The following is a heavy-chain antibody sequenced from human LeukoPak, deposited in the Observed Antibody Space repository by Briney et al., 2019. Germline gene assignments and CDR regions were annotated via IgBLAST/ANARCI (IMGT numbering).Heavy chain of an antibody. Sequence: PGGSLSLSCAASGFTLDDYGMSWVRQAPGKGLEWDSGMNWNGGSTGYADSVKGRFTISRDNAKNSLYLQMNSLRAEDTALYHCARDGYDILTGRIGGFDYWGQGTLVTVSS. CDR2: MNWNGGST. D-gene: IGHD3-9*01. CDR3: ARDGYDILTGRIGGFDY. J-gene: IGHJ4*02. CDR1: GFTLDDYG. V-gene: IGHV3-20*01.